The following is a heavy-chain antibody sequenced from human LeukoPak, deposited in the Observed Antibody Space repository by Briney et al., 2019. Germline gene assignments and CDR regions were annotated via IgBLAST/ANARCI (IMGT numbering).Heavy chain of an antibody. Sequence: SQTLSLTCAISGDSVSSNSAAWNWIRQSPSRGLEWLGRTYYRSKWYNDYAVSVKSRITINPDTSKNQFSLQLNSVTPEDTAVYYCARAGIVVVPAAICAFDIWAKGQWSPSLQ. CDR1: GDSVSSNSAA. CDR3: ARAGIVVVPAAICAFDI. D-gene: IGHD2-2*01. CDR2: TYYRSKWYN. J-gene: IGHJ3*02. V-gene: IGHV6-1*01.